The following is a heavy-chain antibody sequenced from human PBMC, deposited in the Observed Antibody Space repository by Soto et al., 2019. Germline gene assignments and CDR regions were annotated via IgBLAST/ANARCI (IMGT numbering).Heavy chain of an antibody. J-gene: IGHJ5*02. D-gene: IGHD6-13*01. V-gene: IGHV4-4*02. CDR2: IYHSGST. CDR3: ARDRSYIAAAESWSDP. CDR1: GGSISSSNW. Sequence: PSETLSLTCAVSGGSISSSNWWSWVRQPPGKGLEWIGEIYHSGSTNYNPSLKSRVTISVDKSKNQFSLKLSSVTAADTAVYYCARDRSYIAAAESWSDPWGQGTLVTVSS.